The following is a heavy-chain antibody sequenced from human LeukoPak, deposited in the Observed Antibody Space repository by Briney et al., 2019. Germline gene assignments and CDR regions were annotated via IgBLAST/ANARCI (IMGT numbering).Heavy chain of an antibody. V-gene: IGHV1-24*01. D-gene: IGHD2-2*02. CDR2: FDPEDGET. CDR3: ATAGGYCSSTSCYTNAFDI. Sequence: RGASVKVSCKASGYTLTELSMHWVRQAPGKGLEWRGGFDPEDGETIYAQKFQGRVTMTEDTSTDTAYMELSSLRSEDTAVYYCATAGGYCSSTSCYTNAFDIWGQGTMVTVSS. CDR1: GYTLTELS. J-gene: IGHJ3*02.